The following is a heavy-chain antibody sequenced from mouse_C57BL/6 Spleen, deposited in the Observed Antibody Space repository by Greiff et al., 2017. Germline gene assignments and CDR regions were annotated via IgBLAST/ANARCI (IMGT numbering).Heavy chain of an antibody. J-gene: IGHJ3*01. Sequence: EVQLMESEAGLVQPGSSMKLSCTASGFTFSDYYMAWVRQVPEKGLEWVANINYDGSSTYYLDSLKSRFSISRDNAENILYLQMSSLKSEDTATYYCARDEGGLPLAYWGQGTLVTVSA. CDR3: ARDEGGLPLAY. D-gene: IGHD2-2*01. CDR1: GFTFSDYY. CDR2: INYDGSST. V-gene: IGHV5-16*01.